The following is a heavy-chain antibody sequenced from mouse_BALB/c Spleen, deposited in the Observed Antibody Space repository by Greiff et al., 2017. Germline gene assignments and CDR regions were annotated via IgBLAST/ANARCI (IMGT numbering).Heavy chain of an antibody. V-gene: IGHV2-6-4*01. D-gene: IGHD2-1*01. CDR2: IWGGGST. CDR3: ARNIGYYGNYVAMDY. Sequence: VMLVESGPGLVAPSQSLSITCTVSGFSLSRYSVHWVRQPPGKGLEWLGMIWGGGSTDYNSALKSRLSISKDNSKSQVFLKMNSLQTDDTAMYYCARNIGYYGNYVAMDYWGQGTSVTVSS. CDR1: GFSLSRYS. J-gene: IGHJ4*01.